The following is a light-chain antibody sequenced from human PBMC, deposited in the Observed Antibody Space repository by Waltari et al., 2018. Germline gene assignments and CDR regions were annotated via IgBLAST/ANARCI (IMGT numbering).Light chain of an antibody. CDR2: GAS. CDR3: QQYNNWPPYT. CDR1: QSVSSN. J-gene: IGKJ2*01. Sequence: EIVMTQSPATLSVSPGERATPSCRASQSVSSNLAWDQQKPGQAPRLLIYGASTRATGIPARFSGSGSGTEFTLTISSLPSEDFAVYYCQQYNNWPPYTFGQGTKLEIK. V-gene: IGKV3-15*01.